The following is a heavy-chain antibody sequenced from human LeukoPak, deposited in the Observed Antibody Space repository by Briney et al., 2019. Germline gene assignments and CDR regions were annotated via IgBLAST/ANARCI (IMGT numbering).Heavy chain of an antibody. CDR1: GGSISSSSYF. Sequence: PSETLSLTCTVSGGSISSSSYFWGWIRQPPGKGLEWIGSMYYSGSTYSNPSLKSRVAISVDTSKNQFSLKLSSVTAADTAVYYCARSFFGSGSYFVNWGQGTLVTVSS. CDR3: ARSFFGSGSYFVN. J-gene: IGHJ4*02. CDR2: MYYSGST. V-gene: IGHV4-39*07. D-gene: IGHD3-10*01.